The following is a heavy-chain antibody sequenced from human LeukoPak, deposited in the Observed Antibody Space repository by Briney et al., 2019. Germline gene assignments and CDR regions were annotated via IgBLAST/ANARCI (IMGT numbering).Heavy chain of an antibody. J-gene: IGHJ4*02. CDR3: ARPQAPYSSRSTFDY. Sequence: PGGSLRLSCAASGFTFSTYWMHRVRQAPGKGLGWVSRINNDGSSTNYADSVKGRFTISRDNAKNTLYLQMNSLRAEDTAVYYCARPQAPYSSRSTFDYWGQGALVTVSS. CDR2: INNDGSST. V-gene: IGHV3-74*01. D-gene: IGHD6-13*01. CDR1: GFTFSTYW.